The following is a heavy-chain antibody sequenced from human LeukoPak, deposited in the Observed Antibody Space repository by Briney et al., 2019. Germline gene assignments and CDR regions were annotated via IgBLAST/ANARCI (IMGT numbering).Heavy chain of an antibody. Sequence: PSETLSLTCAVYGGSFSGYYWSWIPQSPGKGLEWIGEISHSGSTYYNPSLKSRVTISLDTSKNQFSLKLTSVTAADTAVYYCARGVSDQNWGQGTLVTVSS. J-gene: IGHJ4*02. CDR2: ISHSGST. CDR3: ARGVSDQN. V-gene: IGHV4-34*01. CDR1: GGSFSGYY.